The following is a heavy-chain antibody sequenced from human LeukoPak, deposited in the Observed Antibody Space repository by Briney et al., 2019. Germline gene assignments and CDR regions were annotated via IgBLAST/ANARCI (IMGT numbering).Heavy chain of an antibody. J-gene: IGHJ3*02. CDR1: GFTFSNAW. D-gene: IGHD3-10*01. V-gene: IGHV3-15*01. CDR3: ASYNAFDAFNI. CDR2: IKSKTDGGTA. Sequence: TGGSLRLSCAASGFTFSNAWMSWVRQAPGKGLEWVGRIKSKTDGGTADYAAPVKGRFSISRDDSKNTLYLQMNSLKDEDTAVYYCASYNAFDAFNIWGQGTMVTVSS.